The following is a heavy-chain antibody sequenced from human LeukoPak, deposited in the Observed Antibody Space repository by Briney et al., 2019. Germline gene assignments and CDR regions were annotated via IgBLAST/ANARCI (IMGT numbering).Heavy chain of an antibody. CDR3: ASGIYSYGHALDY. V-gene: IGHV3-7*05. CDR1: GFTFSSYW. D-gene: IGHD5-18*01. J-gene: IGHJ4*02. Sequence: GGSLRLSCAAPGFTFSSYWMSWVRQAPGKGLEWVANIKQDGSEKYYVDSVKGRFTISRDNAKNSLYLQMNSLRAEDTAVYYCASGIYSYGHALDYWGQGTLVTVSS. CDR2: IKQDGSEK.